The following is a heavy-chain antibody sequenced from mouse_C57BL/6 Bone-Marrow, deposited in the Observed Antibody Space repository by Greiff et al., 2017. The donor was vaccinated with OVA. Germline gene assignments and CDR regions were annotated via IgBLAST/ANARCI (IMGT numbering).Heavy chain of an antibody. CDR3: AIPDYYAMDD. V-gene: IGHV1-82*01. Sequence: QVQLQQSGPELVKPGASVKISCKASGYAFSSSWMNWVKQRPGKGLEWIGRIYPGDGDTNYNGKFKGKATLTADKSSSTAYMQLSSLTSEDSAVYFCAIPDYYAMDDWGQGTSVTVSA. J-gene: IGHJ4*01. CDR1: GYAFSSSW. CDR2: IYPGDGDT.